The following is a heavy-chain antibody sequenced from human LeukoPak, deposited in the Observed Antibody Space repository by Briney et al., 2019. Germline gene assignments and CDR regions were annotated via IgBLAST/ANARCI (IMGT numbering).Heavy chain of an antibody. D-gene: IGHD1-14*01. Sequence: GGSLRLSCAASGFTFSSYSMNWVRQAPGKGLEWVSSISSSSSYIYYADSVKGRFTISRDNAKNSLYLQMSSLRAEDTAGYYCARSEMAPGDYWGQGTLVTVSS. CDR2: ISSSSSYI. CDR1: GFTFSSYS. V-gene: IGHV3-21*01. J-gene: IGHJ4*02. CDR3: ARSEMAPGDY.